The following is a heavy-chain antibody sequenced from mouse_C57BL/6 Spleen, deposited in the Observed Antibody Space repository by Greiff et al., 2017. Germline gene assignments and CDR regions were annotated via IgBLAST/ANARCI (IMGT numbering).Heavy chain of an antibody. CDR1: GYAFSSSW. Sequence: QVQLKQSGPELVKPGASVKISCKASGYAFSSSWMNWVKQRPGKGLEWIGRIYPGDGDTNYNGKFKGKATLTADKSSSTAYMQLISLTSEDSAVYFCARRYYDYDEVLDYWGQGTTLTVSS. CDR3: ARRYYDYDEVLDY. CDR2: IYPGDGDT. D-gene: IGHD2-4*01. V-gene: IGHV1-82*01. J-gene: IGHJ2*01.